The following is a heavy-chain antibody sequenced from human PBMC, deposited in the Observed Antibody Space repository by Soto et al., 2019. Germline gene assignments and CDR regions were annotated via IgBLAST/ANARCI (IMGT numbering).Heavy chain of an antibody. CDR2: ISAYNGNT. CDR1: GYTFTSYG. CDR3: ARDGMVARSWYRSDAFDI. D-gene: IGHD6-13*01. J-gene: IGHJ3*02. Sequence: GSSVKVSCKASGYTFTSYGISWVRQAPGQGLEWMGWISAYNGNTNYAQKLQGRVTMTTDTSTSTAYMELRSLRSDDTAVYYCARDGMVARSWYRSDAFDIWGQGTMVTVSS. V-gene: IGHV1-18*04.